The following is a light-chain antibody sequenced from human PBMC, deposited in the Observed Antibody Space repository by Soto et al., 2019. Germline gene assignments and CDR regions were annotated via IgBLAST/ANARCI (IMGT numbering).Light chain of an antibody. V-gene: IGKV1-39*01. CDR1: QSISSY. CDR3: KQSYTTPFT. Sequence: DIQMTQSPSSLSASVGDRVTITCRASQSISSYLNWYQQKPGKAPKVLIYAASTLQSGVPSRFSGSGAGTDFTLTISSLQPEDFATYFCKQSYTTPFTFGPGTKVDIK. CDR2: AAS. J-gene: IGKJ3*01.